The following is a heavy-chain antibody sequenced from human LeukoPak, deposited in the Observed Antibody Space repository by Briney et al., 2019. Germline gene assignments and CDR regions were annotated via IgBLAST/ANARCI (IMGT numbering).Heavy chain of an antibody. J-gene: IGHJ4*02. D-gene: IGHD3-10*01. V-gene: IGHV3-23*01. CDR3: ARQLYYGSGKDY. CDR1: GFTFSSYA. Sequence: PGGSLRLSCAASGFTFSSYAMSWFRQAPGKGLEWVSAISGSGGSTYYADSVKGRFTISRDNAKNSLYLQMNSLRPEDTAVYYCARQLYYGSGKDYWGQGTLVTVSS. CDR2: ISGSGGST.